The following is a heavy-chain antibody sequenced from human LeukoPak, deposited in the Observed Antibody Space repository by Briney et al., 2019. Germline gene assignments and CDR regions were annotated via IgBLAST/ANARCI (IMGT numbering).Heavy chain of an antibody. CDR2: ISAYNGNT. D-gene: IGHD3-10*01. V-gene: IGHV1-18*01. CDR1: GYTFTSYG. J-gene: IGHJ6*03. Sequence: GASVKVSCKASGYTFTSYGISWVRQAPGQGLEWMGWISAYNGNTNYAQKLQGRVTMTRNTSISTAYMELSSLRSEDTAVYYCARGVRITMVRGVIFRRPPTDYYMDVWGKGTTVTISS. CDR3: ARGVRITMVRGVIFRRPPTDYYMDV.